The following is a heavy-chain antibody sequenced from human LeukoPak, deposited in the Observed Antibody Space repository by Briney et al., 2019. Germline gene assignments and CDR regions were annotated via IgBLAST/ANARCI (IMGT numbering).Heavy chain of an antibody. D-gene: IGHD6-19*01. CDR3: ARDVPGYSSGWYGLDY. Sequence: SETLSLTCTVSGGXISSYYWSWIRQPPGKGLEWIGYIYTSGSTNYNPSLKSRVTMSVDTSKNQFSLKLSSVTAADTAVYYCARDVPGYSSGWYGLDYWGQGTLVTVSS. V-gene: IGHV4-4*08. CDR1: GGXISSYY. J-gene: IGHJ4*02. CDR2: IYTSGST.